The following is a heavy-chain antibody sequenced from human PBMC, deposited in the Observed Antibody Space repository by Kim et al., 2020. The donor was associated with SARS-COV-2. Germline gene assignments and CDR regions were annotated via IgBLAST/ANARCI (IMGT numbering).Heavy chain of an antibody. CDR3: TRDDSFGRDV. V-gene: IGHV3-74*01. CDR2: T. Sequence: TTYEDSVKGRFTISRDNARNTVYLQMNSLRAEDTAVYYCTRDDSFGRDVWGQGTTVTVSS. J-gene: IGHJ6*02.